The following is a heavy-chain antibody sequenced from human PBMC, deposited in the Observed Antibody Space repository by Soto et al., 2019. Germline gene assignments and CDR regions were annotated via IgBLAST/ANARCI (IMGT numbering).Heavy chain of an antibody. V-gene: IGHV5-51*01. D-gene: IGHD2-21*02. CDR1: GESFTSYL. CDR2: IYPGDSDT. J-gene: IGHJ6*02. Sequence: GESTKISCKGSGESFTSYLIVWVRPLPGKGLEWMGIIYPGDSDTRYSPSFQGQVTISADKSISTAYLQWSSLKASDTAMYYCARTIPCGGDCYYYGMDVWGQGTTVTVSS. CDR3: ARTIPCGGDCYYYGMDV.